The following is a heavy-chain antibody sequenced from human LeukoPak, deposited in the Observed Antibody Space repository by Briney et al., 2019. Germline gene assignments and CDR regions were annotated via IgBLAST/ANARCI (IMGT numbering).Heavy chain of an antibody. CDR2: ISGSGGST. V-gene: IGHV3-23*01. CDR3: AKDWATYYYDSSGYYGSDY. Sequence: GGSLRLSCAASGFSVSNNYMSWVRQAPGKGLEWVSAISGSGGSTYYADSVKGRFTISRDNSKNTLYLQMNSLRAEDTAVYYCAKDWATYYYDSSGYYGSDYWGQGTLVTVSS. J-gene: IGHJ4*02. CDR1: GFSVSNNY. D-gene: IGHD3-22*01.